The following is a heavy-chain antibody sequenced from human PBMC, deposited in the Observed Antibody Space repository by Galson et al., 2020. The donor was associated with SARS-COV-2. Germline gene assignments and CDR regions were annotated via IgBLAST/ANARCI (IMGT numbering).Heavy chain of an antibody. CDR3: ATTLQYGWGSHFEY. D-gene: IGHD3-10*01. Sequence: GESLKISCAASGFTFNIYAMTWVRQTPGKGLEWVSSISGLGGTTFYADSVKGRFTISRDNPKNTLYLHMNILRAEDTALYYCATTLQYGWGSHFEYWGQGNLVTVSS. J-gene: IGHJ4*02. CDR1: GFTFNIYA. V-gene: IGHV3-23*01. CDR2: ISGLGGTT.